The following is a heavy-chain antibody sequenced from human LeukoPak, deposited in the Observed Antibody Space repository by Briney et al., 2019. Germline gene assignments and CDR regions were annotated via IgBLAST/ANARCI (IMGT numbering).Heavy chain of an antibody. CDR2: INSDGSST. V-gene: IGHV3-74*01. Sequence: GGSLRLSCAASGFTFSSYWMHWVRQAPGKGLVWVSRINSDGSSTNYADSVKGRFTIFRDNAKNTLYLQMNSLRAEDTAVYYCAREGMGYSYGDRAFDIWGQGTMVTVSS. D-gene: IGHD5-18*01. CDR1: GFTFSSYW. CDR3: AREGMGYSYGDRAFDI. J-gene: IGHJ3*02.